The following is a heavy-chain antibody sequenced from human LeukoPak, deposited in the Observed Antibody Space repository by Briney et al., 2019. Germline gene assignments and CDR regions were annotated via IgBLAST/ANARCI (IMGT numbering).Heavy chain of an antibody. CDR2: ISGSGGST. J-gene: IGHJ3*02. V-gene: IGHV3-23*01. CDR3: VKGDYYGSGSYYNQRAFDI. D-gene: IGHD3-10*01. Sequence: GGSLRLSCAASGFTFTSYAMSWVRQAPGKGLGWVSAISGSGGSTYYADSVKGRFTISRDNTKNTLYLQMNSLRAEDTAVYYCVKGDYYGSGSYYNQRAFDIWGQGTLVTVSS. CDR1: GFTFTSYA.